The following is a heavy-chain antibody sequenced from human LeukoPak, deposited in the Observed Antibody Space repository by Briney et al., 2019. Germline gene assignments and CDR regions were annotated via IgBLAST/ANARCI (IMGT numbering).Heavy chain of an antibody. CDR1: GFTFSDYY. J-gene: IGHJ6*02. Sequence: GGSLRLSCAASGFTFSDYYMSWIRQAPGKGLEWVSYISSSGSTIYYADSVKGRFTISRDNAKNSLYLQMNSLRAEDTAVYYCAGQVWFGELSHNGMDVWGQGTTVTVSS. V-gene: IGHV3-11*01. CDR3: AGQVWFGELSHNGMDV. CDR2: ISSSGSTI. D-gene: IGHD3-10*01.